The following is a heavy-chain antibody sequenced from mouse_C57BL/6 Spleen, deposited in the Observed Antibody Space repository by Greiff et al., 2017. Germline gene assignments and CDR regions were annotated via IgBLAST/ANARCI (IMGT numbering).Heavy chain of an antibody. J-gene: IGHJ2*01. CDR1: GYTFTEYT. Sequence: QVQLQQSGAELVKPGASVKLSCKASGYTFTEYTIHWVKQRSGQGLEWIGWFYPGSGSIKYNEKFKDKATLTAAKSSSTVYMGLSRLTSEDSAVYFCARHEGGAYYYGSSYYFDYWGQGTTLTVSS. D-gene: IGHD1-1*01. V-gene: IGHV1-62-2*01. CDR3: ARHEGGAYYYGSSYYFDY. CDR2: FYPGSGSI.